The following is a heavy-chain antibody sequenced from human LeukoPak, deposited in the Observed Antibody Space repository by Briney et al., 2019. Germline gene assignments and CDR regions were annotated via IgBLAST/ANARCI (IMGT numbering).Heavy chain of an antibody. CDR1: GFTFSGYW. D-gene: IGHD5-24*01. CDR2: ISSGSTYI. CDR3: VRDGGGRRLQGHNAFDI. Sequence: GGSLRLSCAASGFTFSGYWMTWVRQAPGKGLEWVSSISSGSTYISFADSVKGRFTISRDNAKNSLFLQMNSLRVEDTAVYYCVRDGGGRRLQGHNAFDIWGQGTMVTVSS. J-gene: IGHJ3*02. V-gene: IGHV3-21*01.